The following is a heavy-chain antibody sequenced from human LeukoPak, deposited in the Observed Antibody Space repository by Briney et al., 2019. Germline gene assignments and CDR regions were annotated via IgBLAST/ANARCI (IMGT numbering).Heavy chain of an antibody. D-gene: IGHD1-26*01. J-gene: IGHJ4*02. CDR3: AKASTKTSGSYYY. V-gene: IGHV3-23*01. Sequence: GSLRLSCAASGFIFSSYSMSWVRQAPGKGLEWVSAIGGSGGNTYYADSVKGRFTISRDNSKNTLYLQMNSLRAEDTAVYYCAKASTKTSGSYYYWGQGTLVTVSS. CDR1: GFIFSSYS. CDR2: IGGSGGNT.